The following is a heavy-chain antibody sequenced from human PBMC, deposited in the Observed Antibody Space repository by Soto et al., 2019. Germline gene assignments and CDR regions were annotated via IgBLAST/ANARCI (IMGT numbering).Heavy chain of an antibody. D-gene: IGHD2-2*01. CDR1: GDTISTGGYT. CDR2: TYHSGNP. V-gene: IGHV4-30-2*01. CDR3: ARHYPSNTQYGLFDL. Sequence: SETLSLTCDVSGDTISTGGYTWAWIRQPPGKALEWIGHTYHSGNPYYNPSLKSRVIISVDRSKNQFSLKVRSVTAADTAVYFCARHYPSNTQYGLFDLWGQGSLVTVSS. J-gene: IGHJ5*02.